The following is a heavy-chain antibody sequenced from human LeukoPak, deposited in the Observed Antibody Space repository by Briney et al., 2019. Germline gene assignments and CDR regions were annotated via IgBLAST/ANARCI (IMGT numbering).Heavy chain of an antibody. J-gene: IGHJ6*03. CDR1: GFTFSTYG. CDR2: IHYDGSNK. V-gene: IGHV3-30*02. Sequence: PGGSLRLSCAASGFTFSTYGMNWVRQAPGKGLEWVAFIHYDGSNKHHAESVKGRFTISRDNSKNTVYLQMNSLRAEDTAMYYCARDQSKMLRGVIARSTAYYHYYYMDVWGKGTTVTVSS. D-gene: IGHD3-10*01. CDR3: ARDQSKMLRGVIARSTAYYHYYYMDV.